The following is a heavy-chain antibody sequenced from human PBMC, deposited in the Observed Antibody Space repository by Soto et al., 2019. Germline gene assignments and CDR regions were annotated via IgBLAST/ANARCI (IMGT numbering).Heavy chain of an antibody. CDR1: GFTFSSYG. J-gene: IGHJ4*02. V-gene: IGHV3-33*01. D-gene: IGHD6-13*01. Sequence: VQLVESGGGVVQPGRSLRLSCAASGFTFSSYGMHWVRQAPGKGLELVAVIWYDGSNKYYADSVKGRFTISRDNSKNTLYLQMNSLRAEDTAVYYCARDSFPSAAGTENFDYWGQGTLVTVSS. CDR2: IWYDGSNK. CDR3: ARDSFPSAAGTENFDY.